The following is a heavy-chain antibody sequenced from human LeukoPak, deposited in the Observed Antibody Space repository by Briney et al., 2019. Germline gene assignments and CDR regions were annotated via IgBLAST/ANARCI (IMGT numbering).Heavy chain of an antibody. D-gene: IGHD6-19*01. V-gene: IGHV5-10-1*01. CDR3: VRHGEYTTGWYYFDS. J-gene: IGHJ4*02. CDR1: GYNFSNHW. Sequence: GESLKISCKGSGYNFSNHWISWVRQMPGKGLEWMGRIAPSDSYTNYSPSFQGHVTLSTDKSISTAYLQWSSLKASDAAVYYCVRHGEYTTGWYYFDSWGQGTLVTVSS. CDR2: IAPSDSYT.